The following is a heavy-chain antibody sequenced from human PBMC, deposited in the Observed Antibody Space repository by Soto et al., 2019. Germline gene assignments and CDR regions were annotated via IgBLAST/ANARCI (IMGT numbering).Heavy chain of an antibody. CDR1: GGSFSGYY. J-gene: IGHJ5*02. Sequence: SETLSLTCAVYGGSFSGYYWSWIRQPPGKGLEWIGEINHSGSTNYNPSLKSRGTISVDTSKNQFSLKLSSVTAADTAVYYCAREGLIRGVTSRVTGFDPWGQGTLVTVSS. CDR2: INHSGST. D-gene: IGHD3-10*01. V-gene: IGHV4-34*01. CDR3: AREGLIRGVTSRVTGFDP.